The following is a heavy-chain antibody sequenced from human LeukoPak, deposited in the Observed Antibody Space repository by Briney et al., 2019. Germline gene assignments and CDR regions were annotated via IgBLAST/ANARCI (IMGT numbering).Heavy chain of an antibody. Sequence: GASVKASCKASGYSFTDYFIHWVRQAPGQGLEWMGWINPNSGGTNYAQKFQGRVTMTRDTSISTAYMELTSLTSDDTAVYFCARDGDLDWYFDLWGRGTLVTVSS. CDR2: INPNSGGT. D-gene: IGHD4-17*01. CDR3: ARDGDLDWYFDL. J-gene: IGHJ2*01. V-gene: IGHV1-2*02. CDR1: GYSFTDYF.